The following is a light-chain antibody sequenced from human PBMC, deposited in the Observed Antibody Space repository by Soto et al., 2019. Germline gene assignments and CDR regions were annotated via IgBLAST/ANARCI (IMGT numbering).Light chain of an antibody. J-gene: IGKJ1*01. CDR2: GAS. V-gene: IGKV3-20*01. Sequence: LVLTQSPGTLSLSPGERATLPCWASQSVHSRYLAWYQQKPGQAPRLLIYGASSRATGIPDRFTGSGSGTDFTLTISSLQSEDFAVYYCQHYNYWPPKTFGQGTKVDIK. CDR3: QHYNYWPPKT. CDR1: QSVHSRY.